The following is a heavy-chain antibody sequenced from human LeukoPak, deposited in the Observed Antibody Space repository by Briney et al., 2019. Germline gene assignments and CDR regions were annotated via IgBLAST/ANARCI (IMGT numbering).Heavy chain of an antibody. Sequence: SETLSLTCTVSGGSISSSSYYWGWIRQSPGKGLAWIGTIYNSGRTYYNPSLESRVTISLDTSKNQFSLKLSSVTAADTAVYYCARDNLGSSGYYNWFDPWGQGTLVTVSS. CDR1: GGSISSSSYY. J-gene: IGHJ5*02. CDR3: ARDNLGSSGYYNWFDP. V-gene: IGHV4-39*07. D-gene: IGHD3-22*01. CDR2: IYNSGRT.